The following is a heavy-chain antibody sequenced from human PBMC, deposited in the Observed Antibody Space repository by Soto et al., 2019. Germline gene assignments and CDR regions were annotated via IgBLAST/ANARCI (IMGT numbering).Heavy chain of an antibody. CDR2: ISYDGSNK. CDR3: AKNYYDSRPLYYFDY. Sequence: SLRLSCAASGFTFSSYGMHWVRQAPGKGLEWVAVISYDGSNKYYADSVKGRFTISRDNSKNTLYLQMNSLRAEDTAVYYCAKNYYDSRPLYYFDYWGQGTLVTVSS. CDR1: GFTFSSYG. J-gene: IGHJ4*02. V-gene: IGHV3-30*18. D-gene: IGHD3-22*01.